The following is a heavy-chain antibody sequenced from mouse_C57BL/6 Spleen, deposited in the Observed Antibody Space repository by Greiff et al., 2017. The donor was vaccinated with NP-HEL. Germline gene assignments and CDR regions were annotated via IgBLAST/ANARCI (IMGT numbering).Heavy chain of an antibody. D-gene: IGHD1-1*01. CDR1: GFTFSDYG. CDR2: ISSGSSTI. CDR3: ARDYYGSRDYYAMDY. Sequence: EVQGVESGGGLVKPGGSLKLSCAASGFTFSDYGMHWVRQAPEKGLEWVAYISSGSSTIYYADTVKGRFTISTDNAKNTLFRQMTSLRSEDTAMYYCARDYYGSRDYYAMDYWGQGTSVTVSS. V-gene: IGHV5-17*01. J-gene: IGHJ4*01.